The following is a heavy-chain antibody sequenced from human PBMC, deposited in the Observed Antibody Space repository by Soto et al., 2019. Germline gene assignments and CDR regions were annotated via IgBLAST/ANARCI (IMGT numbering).Heavy chain of an antibody. D-gene: IGHD3-10*01. V-gene: IGHV1-69*01. Sequence: QVQLVQSGAEVKKPGSSVKVSCKASGGIFSTYAISWLRQAPGQGLEWMGGIIPIFGTPNYAQRFQGRVTNTADASTSTAYMELSRLRSEDTAVYYCARDRDDYGSGNYYNRIDFWGQGTLVTVSS. CDR3: ARDRDDYGSGNYYNRIDF. J-gene: IGHJ4*02. CDR2: IIPIFGTP. CDR1: GGIFSTYA.